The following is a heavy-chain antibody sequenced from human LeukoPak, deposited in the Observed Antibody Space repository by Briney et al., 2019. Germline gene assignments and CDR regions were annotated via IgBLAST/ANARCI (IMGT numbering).Heavy chain of an antibody. CDR3: AKEWYYYDTSGYYSYFDY. CDR1: GFIFRNYA. Sequence: PGGSLRLSCAASGFIFRNYAMHWVRQAPGKGLDWVAVISFDGSNEYYADSVNGRFTISRDNSKNTLYLQMNSLRAEDTAVYYCAKEWYYYDTSGYYSYFDYWGQGTLVTVSS. D-gene: IGHD3-22*01. CDR2: ISFDGSNE. J-gene: IGHJ4*02. V-gene: IGHV3-30*04.